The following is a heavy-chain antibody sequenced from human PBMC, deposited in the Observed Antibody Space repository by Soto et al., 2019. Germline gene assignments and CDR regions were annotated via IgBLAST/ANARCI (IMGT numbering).Heavy chain of an antibody. CDR1: GGSISRGGFY. V-gene: IGHV4-31*03. CDR2: IYYSGST. D-gene: IGHD3-16*01. Sequence: SETLFLPCTFSGGSISRGGFYLSWVRQPPGKGLEWIGYIYYSGSTYYNPSLKSRVTISVDTSKNQFSLKLSSVTAADTAVYYCARVGGINWFDPWGQGTLVTVSP. J-gene: IGHJ5*02. CDR3: ARVGGINWFDP.